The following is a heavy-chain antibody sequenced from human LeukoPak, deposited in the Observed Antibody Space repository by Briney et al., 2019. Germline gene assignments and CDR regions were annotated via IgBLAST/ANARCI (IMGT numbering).Heavy chain of an antibody. CDR1: GLTFSSYA. D-gene: IGHD3-9*01. CDR2: ISGSGGST. CDR3: AKDSGDILTGSNAFDI. Sequence: QPGGSLRLSCAASGLTFSSYAMSWVRQAPGKGLEWVSAISGSGGSTYYADSVKGRFTISRDNSKNTLYLQMNSLRAEDTAVYYCAKDSGDILTGSNAFDIWGQGTMVTVSS. J-gene: IGHJ3*02. V-gene: IGHV3-23*01.